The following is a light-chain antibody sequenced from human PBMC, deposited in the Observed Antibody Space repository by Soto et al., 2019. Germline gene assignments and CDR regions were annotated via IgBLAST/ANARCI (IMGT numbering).Light chain of an antibody. V-gene: IGKV3-20*01. CDR3: QQYGSSPLT. CDR1: QSVSSSY. Sequence: EIVLTQSPGTLSSSPGERATLSCRASQSVSSSYLAWYQQKPGQAPRLLIYVASSMATGIPDRFSGSGSGTDFTLTISRLEPEDFAVYYCQQYGSSPLTFGGGTKVESK. CDR2: VAS. J-gene: IGKJ4*01.